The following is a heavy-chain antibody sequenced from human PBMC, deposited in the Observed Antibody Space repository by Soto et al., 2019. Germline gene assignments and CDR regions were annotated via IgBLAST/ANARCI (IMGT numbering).Heavy chain of an antibody. Sequence: QVQLVQSGAEVKKPGSSVKVSCKASGGTFSSYAISWVRQAPGQGLEWMGGIIPIFGTATYAQKFQGRVTITAEEFKSTAYMELSSLRSEDTAVYYCARNRRNYDFWSGYYKILGWFDPWGQGTLVTVSS. CDR1: GGTFSSYA. CDR2: IIPIFGTA. D-gene: IGHD3-3*01. J-gene: IGHJ5*02. CDR3: ARNRRNYDFWSGYYKILGWFDP. V-gene: IGHV1-69*12.